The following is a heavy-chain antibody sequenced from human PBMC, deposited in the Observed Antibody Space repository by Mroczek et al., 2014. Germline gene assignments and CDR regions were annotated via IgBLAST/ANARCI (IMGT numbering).Heavy chain of an antibody. D-gene: IGHD3-9*01. J-gene: IGHJ4*02. V-gene: IGHV4-34*01. CDR1: GGSFSGYY. CDR2: INHSGST. CDR3: ARLTGGENYYFDY. Sequence: QVQLQQWGAGLLKPSETLSLTCAVYGGSFSGYYWSWIRQPPGKGLEWIGEINHSGSTNYNPSLKSRVTISVDTSKNQFSLKLSSVTAADTAVYYCARLTGGENYYFDYWGQGTLVTVSS.